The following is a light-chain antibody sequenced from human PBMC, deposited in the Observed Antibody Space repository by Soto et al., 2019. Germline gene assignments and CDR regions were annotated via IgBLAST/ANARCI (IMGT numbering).Light chain of an antibody. CDR2: GAS. V-gene: IGKV3-15*01. CDR1: ESVRSN. Sequence: EIVLTQSPAALSVSPGERATLSCRASESVRSNLAWFQQKPGQAPRLLIFGASTRATGIPTRFTGSGSGTEFTLNIGSLQSEDLAVYYCQQYYNWPAYTFGQGTKVDIK. J-gene: IGKJ2*01. CDR3: QQYYNWPAYT.